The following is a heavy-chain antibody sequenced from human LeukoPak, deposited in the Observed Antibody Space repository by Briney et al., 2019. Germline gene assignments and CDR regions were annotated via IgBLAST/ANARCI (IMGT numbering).Heavy chain of an antibody. CDR1: GGSISSYY. CDR2: IYYSGST. D-gene: IGHD6-13*01. J-gene: IGHJ6*02. CDR3: ARAAGYSSSWNIYYYYYGMDV. V-gene: IGHV4-59*01. Sequence: SETLSLTCTVSGGSISSYYWSWIRQPPGKGLEWIGYIYYSGSTNYNPSLKSRVTISVDTSKNQFSLKLSSVTAADTAMYYCARAAGYSSSWNIYYYYYGMDVWGQGTTVTVSS.